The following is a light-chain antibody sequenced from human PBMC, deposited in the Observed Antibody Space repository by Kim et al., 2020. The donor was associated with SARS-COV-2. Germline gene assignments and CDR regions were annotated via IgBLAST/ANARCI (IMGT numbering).Light chain of an antibody. CDR2: DAS. Sequence: SPGERATLSCRASQSVSSNLAWYQQKPGQAPRVLIYDASTRATGIPARFSGSGSGTQFTLTISSLQSEDFAVYYCHQYNNWPLTFGGGTKVDIK. J-gene: IGKJ4*01. CDR3: HQYNNWPLT. V-gene: IGKV3-15*01. CDR1: QSVSSN.